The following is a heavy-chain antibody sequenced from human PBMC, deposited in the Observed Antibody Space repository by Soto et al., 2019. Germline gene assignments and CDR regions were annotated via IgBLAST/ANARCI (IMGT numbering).Heavy chain of an antibody. CDR3: AKAYFVWSSEQPYYFDY. Sequence: EVRLLDSGRGLVQPGGSLRLSCAASGFTFSNYAMTWVRQGPGKGLEWVSGISGSGGRSYYADSVKGRFTISRDNSKSTLYLQMNSLRAEDTAVYYCAKAYFVWSSEQPYYFDYWGQGTLVTVSS. V-gene: IGHV3-23*01. CDR2: ISGSGGRS. CDR1: GFTFSNYA. J-gene: IGHJ4*02. D-gene: IGHD3-16*01.